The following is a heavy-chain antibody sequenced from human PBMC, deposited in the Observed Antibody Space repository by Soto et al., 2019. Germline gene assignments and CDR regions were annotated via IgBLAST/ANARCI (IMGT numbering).Heavy chain of an antibody. CDR3: AKAMVNCSGGSWNDACGYYYYGMDV. J-gene: IGHJ6*02. CDR1: GFTFSSYG. D-gene: IGHD2-15*01. V-gene: IGHV3-30*18. CDR2: ISYDGSNK. Sequence: GGSLRLSCAASGFTFSSYGMHWVRQAPGKGLEWVAVISYDGSNKYYADSVKGRFTISRDNSKNTLYLQMNSLRAEDTAVYYCAKAMVNCSGGSWNDACGYYYYGMDVWGQGTTVTVSS.